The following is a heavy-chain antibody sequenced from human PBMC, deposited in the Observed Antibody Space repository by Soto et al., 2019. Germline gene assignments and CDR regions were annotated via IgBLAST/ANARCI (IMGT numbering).Heavy chain of an antibody. Sequence: ASVKVSCKASGSTFTKYGFSWVRQAPGQGLEWMGRITPYSGDTNYAQKFQGRVTMTTDTSTGTAYMELRSLRSDDTAVYYCARGVGSGTYYNQYNWFDPWGQGTLVTVSS. V-gene: IGHV1-18*01. J-gene: IGHJ5*02. CDR2: ITPYSGDT. CDR3: ARGVGSGTYYNQYNWFDP. CDR1: GSTFTKYG. D-gene: IGHD3-10*01.